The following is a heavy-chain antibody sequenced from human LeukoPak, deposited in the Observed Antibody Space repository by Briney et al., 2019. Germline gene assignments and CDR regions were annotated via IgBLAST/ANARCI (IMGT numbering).Heavy chain of an antibody. CDR1: GFHFSSFA. Sequence: GGSLRLSCAASGFHFSSFAMSWVRQVPGKGLEWVSGISGNGATTHHADSVRGRFTIARDNSKNTLYLQMNSLRAEDTAVYYCAKWKYGSDFGYFDYWGQGTLVTVSS. J-gene: IGHJ4*02. CDR3: AKWKYGSDFGYFDY. V-gene: IGHV3-23*01. CDR2: ISGNGATT. D-gene: IGHD3-10*01.